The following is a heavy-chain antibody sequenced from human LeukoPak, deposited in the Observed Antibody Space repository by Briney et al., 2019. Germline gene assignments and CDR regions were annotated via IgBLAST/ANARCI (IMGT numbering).Heavy chain of an antibody. CDR3: AKDSSVYYYDSRNFDY. J-gene: IGHJ4*02. D-gene: IGHD3-22*01. CDR2: ISSSRPTI. CDR1: GFTFSTYS. V-gene: IGHV3-48*01. Sequence: GGSLRLSCAASGFTFSTYSMNWVRQAPGKGLEWVSYISSSRPTIYYADSVKGRFTISRDNSKNTLYLQMNSLRAEDTAVYYCAKDSSVYYYDSRNFDYWGQGTLVTVSS.